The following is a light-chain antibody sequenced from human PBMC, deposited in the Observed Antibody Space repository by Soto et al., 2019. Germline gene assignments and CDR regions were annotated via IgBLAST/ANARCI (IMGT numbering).Light chain of an antibody. CDR3: QQYNTYST. J-gene: IGKJ5*01. Sequence: DIQMTQSPSSLSASVGDRVTITCRASQSISSSLNLYQQTPGKAPRLLIYGASSLQSGVPSRFSGSGSGTDFTLTISSLQPDDFATYYCQQYNTYSTFGQGTRLEIK. CDR1: QSISSS. CDR2: GAS. V-gene: IGKV1-39*01.